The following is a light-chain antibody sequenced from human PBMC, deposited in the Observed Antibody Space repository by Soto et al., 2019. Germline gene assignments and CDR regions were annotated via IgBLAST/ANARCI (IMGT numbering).Light chain of an antibody. J-gene: IGLJ1*01. CDR3: CSYAGSYTFSYV. Sequence: QSVLTQPRSVSGSPGQSVTISCTGTSSDVGGYNYVSWYQQHLGKAPKLMIYDVSKRPSGVPDRFSGSKSGNTASLTISGLQAEDEADYYCCSYAGSYTFSYVFGTGTKLTVL. CDR1: SSDVGGYNY. V-gene: IGLV2-11*01. CDR2: DVS.